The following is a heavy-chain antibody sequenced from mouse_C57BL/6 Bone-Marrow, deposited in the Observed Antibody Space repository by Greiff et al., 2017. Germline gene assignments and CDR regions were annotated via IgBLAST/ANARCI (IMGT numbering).Heavy chain of an antibody. Sequence: VQLQQPGAELVRPGSSVKLSCKASGYTFTSYWMDWVKQRPGQGLEWIGNIYPSDSETHYNQKFKDKATLTVDKSSSTAYMQLSSLTSEDSAVYYCARCGRYDAMDYWGQGTSVTVSS. J-gene: IGHJ4*01. V-gene: IGHV1-61*01. CDR3: ARCGRYDAMDY. D-gene: IGHD1-1*02. CDR2: IYPSDSET. CDR1: GYTFTSYW.